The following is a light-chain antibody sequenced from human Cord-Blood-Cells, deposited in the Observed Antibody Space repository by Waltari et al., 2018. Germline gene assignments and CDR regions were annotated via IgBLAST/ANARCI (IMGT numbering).Light chain of an antibody. J-gene: IGKJ3*01. CDR2: GAS. CDR1: QSVSSN. V-gene: IGKV3-15*01. Sequence: EIVMTHSPATLSVSPGERATLPCRASQSVSSNLAWYQQKPGQAPRLLIYGASTRATGIPARFSGSGSGTEFTLTISSLQSEDFAVYYCQQYNNWPPDTFGPGTKVDIK. CDR3: QQYNNWPPDT.